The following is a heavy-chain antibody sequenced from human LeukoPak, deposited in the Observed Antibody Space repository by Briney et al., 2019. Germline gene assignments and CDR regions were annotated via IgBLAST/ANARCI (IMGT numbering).Heavy chain of an antibody. V-gene: IGHV1-18*01. CDR3: ARAPRACSGGSCYSGGNWFDP. CDR2: ISAYNGNT. J-gene: IGHJ5*02. CDR1: GYTFTSYG. Sequence: GASVKVSCKASGYTFTSYGISWVRQAPGQGLEWMGWISAYNGNTNYAQKFQGRVTMTRDTSTSTVYMELSSLRSEDTAVYYCARAPRACSGGSCYSGGNWFDPWGQGTLVTVSS. D-gene: IGHD2-15*01.